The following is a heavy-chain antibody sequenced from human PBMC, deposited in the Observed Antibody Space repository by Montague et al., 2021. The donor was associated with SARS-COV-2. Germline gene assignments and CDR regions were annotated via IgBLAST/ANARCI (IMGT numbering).Heavy chain of an antibody. J-gene: IGHJ4*02. V-gene: IGHV3-9*01. D-gene: IGHD6-13*01. Sequence: SLRLSCAASGFTFSDYVMHWVRQPPGKGLEWVSTISWNSETIGYADSVKGRFTISRDNAKNSLYLEMNSLRIEDTAFYYCAAAPPAGYYSNWYYFMVWGQGSLVTGSA. CDR1: GFTFSDYV. CDR2: ISWNSETI. CDR3: AAAPPAGYYSNWYYFMV.